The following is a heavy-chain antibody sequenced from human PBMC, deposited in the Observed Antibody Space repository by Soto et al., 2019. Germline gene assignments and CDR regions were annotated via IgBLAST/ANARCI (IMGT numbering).Heavy chain of an antibody. Sequence: PGGSLRLSCAASGFTFSRYWMSWVRQAPGKGLEWVANIKQDGSEKYYVDSVKGRFTISRDNAKNSLYLQMNSLRAEDTAVYYCARSPSKYCSSTSCYRDDAFDIWGQGTMVTVSS. J-gene: IGHJ3*02. CDR1: GFTFSRYW. D-gene: IGHD2-2*01. CDR3: ARSPSKYCSSTSCYRDDAFDI. CDR2: IKQDGSEK. V-gene: IGHV3-7*01.